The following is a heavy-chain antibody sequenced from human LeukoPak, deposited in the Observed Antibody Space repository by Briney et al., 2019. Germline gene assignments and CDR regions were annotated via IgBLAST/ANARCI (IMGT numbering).Heavy chain of an antibody. CDR3: ARTGGSTIIAFYYSYVDV. D-gene: IGHD5-24*01. CDR1: GGSISSYY. CDR2: IYYSGST. Sequence: SSETLSPTCTVSGGSISSYYWSWIRQSPGKGLEWIGYIYYSGSTNYNPSLKSRVTISVDTSKNQFSLKLSSVTAADTAVYYCARTGGSTIIAFYYSYVDVWGKGTAVTVSS. J-gene: IGHJ6*03. V-gene: IGHV4-59*01.